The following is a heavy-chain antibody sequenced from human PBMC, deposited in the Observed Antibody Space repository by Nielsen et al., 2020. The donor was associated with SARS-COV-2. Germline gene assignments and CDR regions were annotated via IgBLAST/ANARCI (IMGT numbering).Heavy chain of an antibody. Sequence: SVKVSCKASGGTFSSYAISWVRQAPGQGLEWMGGIIPIFGTANYAQKFQGRVTITADESTSTAYMELSSLRSEDTAVYYCARGDGWYYDSSGYDYWGQGTLVTVSS. CDR2: IIPIFGTA. V-gene: IGHV1-69*13. D-gene: IGHD3-22*01. J-gene: IGHJ4*02. CDR3: ARGDGWYYDSSGYDY. CDR1: GGTFSSYA.